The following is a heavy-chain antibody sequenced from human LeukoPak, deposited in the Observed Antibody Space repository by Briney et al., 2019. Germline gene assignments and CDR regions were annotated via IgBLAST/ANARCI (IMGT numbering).Heavy chain of an antibody. CDR2: IASKTFGGTT. J-gene: IGHJ6*02. D-gene: IGHD2/OR15-2a*01. Sequence: PAETLRLSCVASGITFTNAWMNWVRQAPGKGLEWVGRIASKTFGGTTDYAESMKGRFTISRDETKNTLYLQMNSLKTDDTAVYYCTTLSGPLDVWGQGTTVTVSS. CDR3: TTLSGPLDV. V-gene: IGHV3-15*04. CDR1: GITFTNAW.